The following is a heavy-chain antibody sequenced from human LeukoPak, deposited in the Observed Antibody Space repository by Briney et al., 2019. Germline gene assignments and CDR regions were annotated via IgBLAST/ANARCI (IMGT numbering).Heavy chain of an antibody. J-gene: IGHJ4*02. D-gene: IGHD2-21*02. V-gene: IGHV3-48*03. CDR1: GFTFSSYG. CDR2: ISRSGATI. CDR3: SRNRGGGDIYFDY. Sequence: GGSLRLSCAASGFTFSSYGMNWVRQAPGKGPEWISYISRSGATIYYADSVKGRFTISRDNAKNSLYLQMSSLGAEDTAIYYCSRNRGGGDIYFDYWGQGTLVTVSS.